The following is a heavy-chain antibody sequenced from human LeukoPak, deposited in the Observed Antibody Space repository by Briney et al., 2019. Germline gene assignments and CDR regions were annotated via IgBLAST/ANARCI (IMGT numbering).Heavy chain of an antibody. D-gene: IGHD3-10*01. CDR1: GGTFSSYA. V-gene: IGHV1-69*04. J-gene: IGHJ3*02. CDR3: ARDGSSLDAFDI. CDR2: IIPILGIA. Sequence: ASVKVSCKASGGTFSSYAISWVRQAPGQGLEWMGRIIPILGIANYAQKFQGRVTITADKSTSTAYMELSSLRSEDTAVYYCARDGSSLDAFDIWGQGTTVTVSS.